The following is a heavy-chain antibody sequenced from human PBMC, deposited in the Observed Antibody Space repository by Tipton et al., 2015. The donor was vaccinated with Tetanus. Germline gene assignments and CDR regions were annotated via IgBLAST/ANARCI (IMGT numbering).Heavy chain of an antibody. CDR2: IYDSGDT. V-gene: IGHV4-39*01. CDR3: ARHQSGYFTPFDY. D-gene: IGHD3-3*01. CDR1: GGSIRGGTFY. J-gene: IGHJ4*02. Sequence: TLSLTCTVSGGSIRGGTFYWGWIRQPPGKGLEWIGSIYDSGDTYYIPSLKSRVTISVDTSKNQFSPNLNSMAAAYTGVYYCARHQSGYFTPFDYWGQGNLVTGSS.